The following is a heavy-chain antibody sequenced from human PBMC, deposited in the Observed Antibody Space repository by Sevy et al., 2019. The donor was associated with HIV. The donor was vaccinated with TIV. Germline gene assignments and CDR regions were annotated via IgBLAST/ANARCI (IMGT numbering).Heavy chain of an antibody. CDR1: GFTFSSYS. J-gene: IGHJ4*02. D-gene: IGHD1-26*01. V-gene: IGHV3-21*01. CDR2: ISRSSSYI. CDR3: ARWDADRRWYFDY. Sequence: GGSLRLSCAASGFTFSSYSMNWVSQAPGKGLEWVSSISRSSSYIYHADSVKGRFTISRDNAKNSLHLQMNSLRAEDTAVYYCARWDADRRWYFDYWGQGILVTVSS.